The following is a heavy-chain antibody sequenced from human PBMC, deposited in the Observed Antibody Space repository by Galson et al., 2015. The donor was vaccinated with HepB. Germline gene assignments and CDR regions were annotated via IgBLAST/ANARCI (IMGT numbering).Heavy chain of an antibody. J-gene: IGHJ4*02. D-gene: IGHD5-18*01. V-gene: IGHV3-33*01. CDR2: IWHDGSNQ. CDR1: GFTFNRHG. CDR3: VRESLMAMVTFDL. Sequence: SLRLSCAASGFTFNRHGIHWVRQAPGKGLECVAMIWHDGSNQPYADSVKGRFTISRDNSKDKLYLQMNSLRAEDTAIYYCVRESLMAMVTFDLWGRGTLVTVSS.